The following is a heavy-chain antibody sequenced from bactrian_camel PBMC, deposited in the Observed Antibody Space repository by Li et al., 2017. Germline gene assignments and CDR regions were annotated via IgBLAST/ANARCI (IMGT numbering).Heavy chain of an antibody. D-gene: IGHD6*01. CDR3: VRDIRSSWYGFGY. Sequence: HVQLVESGGGAVQAGGSLRLSCVASAPTYSINCMGWFRQAPGKEREGVARIYTGSGDTYYADAVKGRFTASRDNAKNTVYLQMNSLKPEDTAVYYCVRDIRSSWYGFGYWGQGTQVTVS. CDR1: APTYSINC. J-gene: IGHJ6*01. CDR2: IYTGSGDT. V-gene: IGHV3S54*01.